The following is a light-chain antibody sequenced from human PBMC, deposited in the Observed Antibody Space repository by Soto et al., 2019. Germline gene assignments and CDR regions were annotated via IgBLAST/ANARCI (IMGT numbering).Light chain of an antibody. V-gene: IGLV2-14*01. J-gene: IGLJ3*02. CDR1: SSDFGDDKY. CDR3: GSFTTSIIWV. CDR2: GVN. Sequence: QYALTQPASGSGSPGQSSPVFCTVSSSDFGDDKYVSWYQQQPGKGPNLLIYGVNSRPSGISNRFSGSKYGNTASLTISGPQVEDEAEYFCGSFTTSIIWVFGGGTKVTVL.